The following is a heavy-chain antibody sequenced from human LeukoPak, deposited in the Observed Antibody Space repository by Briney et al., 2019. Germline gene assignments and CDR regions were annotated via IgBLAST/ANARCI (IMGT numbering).Heavy chain of an antibody. CDR3: TTDSGYSGYDFRDY. CDR2: IKSKTDGGTT. D-gene: IGHD5-12*01. V-gene: IGHV3-15*01. Sequence: GGSLRLSCAASGFTFSNAWMSWVRQAPGKGLEWVGRIKSKTDGGTTDYAAPVKGRFTISRDDSKNTLYLRMNSLKTEDTAVYYCTTDSGYSGYDFRDYWGQGTLVTVSS. CDR1: GFTFSNAW. J-gene: IGHJ4*02.